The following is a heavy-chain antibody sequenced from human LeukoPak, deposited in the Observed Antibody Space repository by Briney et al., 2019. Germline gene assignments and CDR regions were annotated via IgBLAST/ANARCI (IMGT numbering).Heavy chain of an antibody. CDR1: GCTFTSYW. J-gene: IGHJ5*01. CDR2: IYPGDSDT. CDR3: ARLKDDYIIDS. D-gene: IGHD5-24*01. V-gene: IGHV5-51*01. Sequence: GESLKISCKGAGCTFTSYWIGGGRQMPGKGLEGMGIIYPGDSDTRYSPSFQGQVTNSADKSISTAYLQWSSLKASDTSMYYCARLKDDYIIDSWGQGTLVTVSS.